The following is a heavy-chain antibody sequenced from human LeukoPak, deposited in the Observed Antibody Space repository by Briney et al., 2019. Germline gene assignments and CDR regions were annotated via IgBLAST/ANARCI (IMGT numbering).Heavy chain of an antibody. V-gene: IGHV3-30*04. J-gene: IGHJ4*02. CDR2: ILYDGSNK. CDR3: ASGDSRGYSGYDPFDF. CDR1: GFTFSSYA. Sequence: TGGSLRLSCAASGFTFSSYAMHWVRQAPGKGLEWVAVILYDGSNKYYADPVKGRFTISRDNSKNTLYLQMNSLRGEDTAVYYCASGDSRGYSGYDPFDFWGQGTLVTVSS. D-gene: IGHD5-12*01.